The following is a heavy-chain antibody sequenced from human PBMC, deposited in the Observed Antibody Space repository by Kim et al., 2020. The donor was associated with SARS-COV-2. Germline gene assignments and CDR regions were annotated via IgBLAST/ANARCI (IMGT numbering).Heavy chain of an antibody. CDR3: AKDGRGNYWYFDL. Sequence: YADSVKGRFTISRDNSKNTVSLQMISLRAEDTAVYYCAKDGRGNYWYFDLWGRGTLVTVSS. D-gene: IGHD6-25*01. J-gene: IGHJ2*01. V-gene: IGHV3-23*01.